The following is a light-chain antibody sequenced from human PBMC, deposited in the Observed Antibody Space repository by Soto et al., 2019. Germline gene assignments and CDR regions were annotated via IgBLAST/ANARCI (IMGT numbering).Light chain of an antibody. CDR3: QEYNTYSWT. Sequence: DIQMTQFPSTLSASVGDRVTITCRASQSISNRLAWFQQKSGEAPNLLIHKASSLESWVPSRFSGSGSGTEFTLTISSLQPDDFASYYCQEYNTYSWTFGQGTKVEIK. CDR2: KAS. J-gene: IGKJ1*01. CDR1: QSISNR. V-gene: IGKV1-5*03.